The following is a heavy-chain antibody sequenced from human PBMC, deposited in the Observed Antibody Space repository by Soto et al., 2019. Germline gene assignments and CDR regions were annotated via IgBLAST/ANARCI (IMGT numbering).Heavy chain of an antibody. Sequence: QVQLVQSGVEVQRPGSSVKVSCKASGGTFSSYAISWVRQAPGQGLEWMGGINPIFGTPHYAQKYQGRVTITVDTFTNTAYMELTRLTSDDTAVYFCAREGRHFDYWGQGTLVTVSA. CDR1: GGTFSSYA. CDR2: INPIFGTP. J-gene: IGHJ4*02. V-gene: IGHV1-69*06. CDR3: AREGRHFDY.